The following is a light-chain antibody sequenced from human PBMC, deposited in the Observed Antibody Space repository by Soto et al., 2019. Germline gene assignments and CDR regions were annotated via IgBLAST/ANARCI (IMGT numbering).Light chain of an antibody. CDR3: RSYTSGSTPHVM. J-gene: IGLJ3*02. Sequence: QSALTQTASVSASLGQSITFSCTGTTNDGAGYKYVSWYQHHPGRAPKLIIYDVNNRPSGVSDRFSGSESGNTASLTISGLQAEDEADYYCRSYTSGSTPHVMFGGGTKVTVL. CDR1: TNDGAGYKY. V-gene: IGLV2-14*01. CDR2: DVN.